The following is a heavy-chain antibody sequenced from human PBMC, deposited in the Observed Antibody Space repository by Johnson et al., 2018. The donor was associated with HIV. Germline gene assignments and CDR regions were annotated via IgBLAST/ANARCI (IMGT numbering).Heavy chain of an antibody. Sequence: QVQLVESWGGVVQPGRSLRLSCAASGFTFSSYAMHWVRQAPGKGLEWVAVISYDGSNKYYADSVKGRFTISRDNSKNTLYLQMNSLRAEDTAVYYCARDNEDIVLVGAFDIWGQGTMVTVSS. D-gene: IGHD2-8*02. CDR2: ISYDGSNK. J-gene: IGHJ3*02. V-gene: IGHV3-30-3*01. CDR3: ARDNEDIVLVGAFDI. CDR1: GFTFSSYA.